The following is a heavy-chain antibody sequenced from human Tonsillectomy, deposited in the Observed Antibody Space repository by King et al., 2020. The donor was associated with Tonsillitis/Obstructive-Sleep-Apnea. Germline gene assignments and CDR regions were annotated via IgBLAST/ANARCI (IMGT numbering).Heavy chain of an antibody. J-gene: IGHJ3*02. D-gene: IGHD6-6*01. CDR2: ISGSRRTL. CDR1: GFTFSSYS. Sequence: VQLVESGGGLVQPGGSLRLSCAASGFTFSSYSMNWVRQAPGKGLEWVSYISGSRRTLYYADSVKGRFTISRDNAKNALYLQMNSLRDEDTAVYYCARDRYSSSSSGAFDIWGQGTMVTVSS. CDR3: ARDRYSSSSSGAFDI. V-gene: IGHV3-48*02.